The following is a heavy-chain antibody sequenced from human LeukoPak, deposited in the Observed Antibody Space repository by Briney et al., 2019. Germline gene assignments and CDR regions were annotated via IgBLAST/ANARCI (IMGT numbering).Heavy chain of an antibody. CDR2: INPNSGGT. CDR1: GYTFTGYY. V-gene: IGHV1-2*02. CDR3: ARYLASQSYGSGTFDP. J-gene: IGHJ5*02. D-gene: IGHD3-10*01. Sequence: ASVKVSCKASGYTFTGYYMHWVRQAPGQGLGWMGWINPNSGGTNYAQKFQGRVTMTRDTSISTAYMELSRLRSDDTAVYYCARYLASQSYGSGTFDPWGQGTLVTVSS.